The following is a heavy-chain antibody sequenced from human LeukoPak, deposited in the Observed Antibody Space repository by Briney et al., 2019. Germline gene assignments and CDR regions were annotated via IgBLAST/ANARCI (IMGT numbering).Heavy chain of an antibody. J-gene: IGHJ3*02. CDR3: ASFCYYDSSGLGAFDI. CDR2: IYTSGST. D-gene: IGHD3-22*01. CDR1: GGSISSGGYS. Sequence: SETLSLTCAVSGGSISSGGYSWSWIRQPAGKGLEWIGRIYTSGSTNYNPSLKSRVTMSVDTSKNQFSLKLSSVTAADTAVYYCASFCYYDSSGLGAFDIWGQGTMVTVSS. V-gene: IGHV4-61*02.